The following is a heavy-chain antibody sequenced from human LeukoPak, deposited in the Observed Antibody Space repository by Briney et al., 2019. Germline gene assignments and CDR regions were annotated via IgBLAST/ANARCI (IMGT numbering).Heavy chain of an antibody. J-gene: IGHJ4*02. CDR3: ASQVGY. CDR1: GYSISSGYY. V-gene: IGHV4-38-2*02. CDR2: INHSGST. Sequence: SETLSLTCTVSGYSISSGYYWGWIRQPPGKGLEWIGEINHSGSTNYNPSLKSRVTISVDTSKNQFSLKLSSVTAADTAVYYCASQVGYWGQGTLVTVSS.